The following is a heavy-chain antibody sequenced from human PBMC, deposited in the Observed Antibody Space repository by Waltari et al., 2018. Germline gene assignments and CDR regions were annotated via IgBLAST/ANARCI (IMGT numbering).Heavy chain of an antibody. J-gene: IGHJ4*02. CDR2: IYYSGTT. V-gene: IGHV4-38-2*02. CDR3: VRDRPTGEVDQ. CDR1: GYSVTGGFY. D-gene: IGHD7-27*01. Sequence: QVQLQESGPGLVKPSETLSLTCSVSGYSVTGGFYWGWIRQAPGKGLGWIANIYYSGTTYDNPSLRSRVTISVDTSKNQFSLKSTSLTAADTAVYYCVRDRPTGEVDQWGPGTLVTVSS.